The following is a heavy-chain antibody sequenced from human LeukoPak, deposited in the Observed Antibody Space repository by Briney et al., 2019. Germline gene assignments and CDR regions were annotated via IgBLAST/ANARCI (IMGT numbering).Heavy chain of an antibody. Sequence: GGSLRLSCAASGFTFSSYWMSWVRQAPGKGLEWVANIKQDGSEKYYVDSVKGRFTISRDNAKNSLYLKMNSLRAEDTAVYYCARDLGGSSWYNYYYYMDVWGKGTTVTVSS. D-gene: IGHD6-13*01. CDR3: ARDLGGSSWYNYYYYMDV. CDR2: IKQDGSEK. V-gene: IGHV3-7*01. J-gene: IGHJ6*03. CDR1: GFTFSSYW.